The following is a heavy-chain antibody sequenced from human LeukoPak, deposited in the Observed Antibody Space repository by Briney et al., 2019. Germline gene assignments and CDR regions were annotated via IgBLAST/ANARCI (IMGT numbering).Heavy chain of an antibody. Sequence: GASVKVSCKASGYSFTSHYMHWVRQAPGQGLEWMGWINPNSGGTNYAQKFQGRVTMTRDTSISTAYMELSRLRSDDTAVYYCARALGRYYYDSSGYYLFDYWGQGTLVTVSS. CDR1: GYSFTSHY. CDR3: ARALGRYYYDSSGYYLFDY. J-gene: IGHJ4*02. V-gene: IGHV1-2*02. CDR2: INPNSGGT. D-gene: IGHD3-22*01.